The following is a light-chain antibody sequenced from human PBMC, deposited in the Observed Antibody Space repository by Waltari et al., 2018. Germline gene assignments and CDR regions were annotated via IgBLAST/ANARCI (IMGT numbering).Light chain of an antibody. CDR3: GTWDSSLSGAV. CDR2: EDS. Sequence: QSVLTQPPSVSAAPGQRVTIHCPGRSPNIGNNYVSRYRQFPGTAPKLLIYEDSARPSGIPGRFSGSKSGTSATLDITGLQAGDEADYYCGTWDSSLSGAVFGGGTHLTVL. CDR1: SPNIGNNY. V-gene: IGLV1-51*02. J-gene: IGLJ7*01.